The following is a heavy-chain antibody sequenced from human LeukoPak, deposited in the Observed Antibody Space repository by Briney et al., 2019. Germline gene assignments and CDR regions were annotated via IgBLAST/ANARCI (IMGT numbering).Heavy chain of an antibody. V-gene: IGHV3-30*04. CDR3: ARVGMSFDY. CDR2: ISYDGSNK. D-gene: IGHD1-26*01. J-gene: IGHJ4*02. CDR1: GFTFSSYA. Sequence: PGGSLRLSCAASGFTFSSYAMHWVRQAPGKGLEWVAVISYDGSNKYYADSVKGRFTISRDNSKNTLYLQRNSLRAEDTAVYYCARVGMSFDYWGQGTLVTVSS.